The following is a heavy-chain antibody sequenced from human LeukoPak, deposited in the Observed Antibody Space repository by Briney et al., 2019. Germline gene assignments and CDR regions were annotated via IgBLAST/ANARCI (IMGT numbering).Heavy chain of an antibody. CDR2: IIPILVIA. D-gene: IGHD2-2*01. CDR1: EGTLSSYA. J-gene: IGHJ4*02. Sequence: ASAKVSCKASEGTLSSYAISWVRRSPGQGLEGMGRIIPILVIANYAQKFQGRGTITADKSTSTAYMELSSLRSEDTAVYYCARARLSGPVPAAIYSSPDRLDYWGQGTLVTVSS. CDR3: ARARLSGPVPAAIYSSPDRLDY. V-gene: IGHV1-69*04.